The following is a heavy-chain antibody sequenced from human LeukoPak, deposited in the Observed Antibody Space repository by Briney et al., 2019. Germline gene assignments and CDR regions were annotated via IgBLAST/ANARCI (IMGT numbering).Heavy chain of an antibody. D-gene: IGHD3-22*01. CDR2: IRYDGSNK. CDR1: GFTFSSYG. V-gene: IGHV3-30*02. CDR3: AKGFYYDSSGYPFFDY. J-gene: IGHJ4*02. Sequence: GGSLRLSCAASGFTFSSYGMHWVRQAPGKGLEWVAFIRYDGSNKYYADSVKGRFTISRDNSKNTLYLQMNGLRAEDTAVYYCAKGFYYDSSGYPFFDYWGQGTLVTVSS.